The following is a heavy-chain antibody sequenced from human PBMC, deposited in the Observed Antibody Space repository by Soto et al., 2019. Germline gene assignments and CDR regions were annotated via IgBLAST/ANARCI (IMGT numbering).Heavy chain of an antibody. V-gene: IGHV3-21*01. D-gene: IGHD3-10*01. CDR1: GFTFSSYS. Sequence: EVQLVESGGGLVKPGGSLRLSCAASGFTFSSYSMNWVRQAPGKGLEWVSSISSSSSYIYYADSVKGRLTISRDNAKNSLYLQMNSLRAEDTAVYYCAAHTGTIYYGSGSSDYWGQGTLVTVSS. J-gene: IGHJ4*02. CDR3: AAHTGTIYYGSGSSDY. CDR2: ISSSSSYI.